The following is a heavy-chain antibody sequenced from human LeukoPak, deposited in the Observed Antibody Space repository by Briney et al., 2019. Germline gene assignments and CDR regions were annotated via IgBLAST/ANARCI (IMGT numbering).Heavy chain of an antibody. D-gene: IGHD1-14*01. CDR2: INTSGSST. CDR3: ARSNHADDF. Sequence: PGGPLRLSCAASGFTFSDYWMHWVRHVPGKGLVWVSRINTSGSSTTYAESVKGRFTISRDNAKNTLYLQMDSLRAEDTGVYYCARSNHADDFWGQGTLVTVSS. V-gene: IGHV3-74*03. CDR1: GFTFSDYW. J-gene: IGHJ4*02.